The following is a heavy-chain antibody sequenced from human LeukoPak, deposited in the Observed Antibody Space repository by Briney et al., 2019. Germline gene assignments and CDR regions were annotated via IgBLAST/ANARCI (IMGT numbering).Heavy chain of an antibody. D-gene: IGHD5-12*01. CDR1: GGSFSGYY. J-gene: IGHJ4*02. Sequence: SETLSLTCAVYGGSFSGYYRSWIRQPPGKGLEWIGEINHSGSTNYNPSLKSRVTISVDTSKNQFSLKLSSVTAADTAVYYCARAGYSGYGTDYWGQGTLVTVSS. CDR3: ARAGYSGYGTDY. CDR2: INHSGST. V-gene: IGHV4-34*01.